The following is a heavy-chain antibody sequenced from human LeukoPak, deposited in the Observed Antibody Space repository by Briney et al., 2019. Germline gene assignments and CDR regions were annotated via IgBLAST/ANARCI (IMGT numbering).Heavy chain of an antibody. V-gene: IGHV4-38-2*02. CDR3: ARGISSTGYFDY. D-gene: IGHD1-14*01. Sequence: SETLSLTCTVSGYSISSGYYWGWIRQPPAKGLEWIGSIYHSGSTYYNPSLKSRVTISVDTSKNQFSLKLSSVTAADTAVYYCARGISSTGYFDYWGPGTLVTVSS. CDR1: GYSISSGYY. J-gene: IGHJ4*02. CDR2: IYHSGST.